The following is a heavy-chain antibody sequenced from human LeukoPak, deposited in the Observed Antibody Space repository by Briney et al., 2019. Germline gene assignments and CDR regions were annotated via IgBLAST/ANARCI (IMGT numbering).Heavy chain of an antibody. J-gene: IGHJ5*02. Sequence: PGRSLRLSCAASGFTFSSYWMNWVRQAPGKGLEWVANIKQDGSEKKYVDSVKGRFTISRDNAKNSLYLQMNSLRVEDTAMYYCMTASRSSSWPPPTWGQGTLVTVSS. CDR3: MTASRSSSWPPPT. CDR1: GFTFSSYW. D-gene: IGHD6-13*01. V-gene: IGHV3-7*01. CDR2: IKQDGSEK.